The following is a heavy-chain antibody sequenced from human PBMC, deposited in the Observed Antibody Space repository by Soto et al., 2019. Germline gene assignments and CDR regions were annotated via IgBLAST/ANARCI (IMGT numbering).Heavy chain of an antibody. CDR1: GFTFSSYA. V-gene: IGHV3-23*01. Sequence: GGSLRLSCAASGFTFSSYAMSWVRQAPGKGLEWVSAISGSGGTTYYADSVKGRFTISRDNSKNTLSLQMNSLRVEDTAIYYCAKDRADSGYYYQFYFDYWGQGALVTVSS. J-gene: IGHJ4*02. D-gene: IGHD5-12*01. CDR3: AKDRADSGYYYQFYFDY. CDR2: ISGSGGTT.